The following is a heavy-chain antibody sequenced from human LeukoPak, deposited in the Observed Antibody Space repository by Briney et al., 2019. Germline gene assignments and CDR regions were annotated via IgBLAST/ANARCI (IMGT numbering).Heavy chain of an antibody. V-gene: IGHV4-34*01. CDR3: ARIASTTAFDY. CDR2: INHSGST. Sequence: SETLSLTCAVYGGSFNSYYWSWIRQPPGKGLEWIGEINHSGSTNYNPSLKSRVTISVDTSKNQFSLKLSSVTAADTAVYYCARIASTTAFDYWGQGTLVTVSS. D-gene: IGHD1-26*01. J-gene: IGHJ4*02. CDR1: GGSFNSYY.